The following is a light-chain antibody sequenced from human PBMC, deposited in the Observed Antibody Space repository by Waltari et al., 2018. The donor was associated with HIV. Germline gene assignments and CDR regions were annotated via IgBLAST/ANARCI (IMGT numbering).Light chain of an antibody. CDR2: RSN. Sequence: QSVLTQPPSASGTPGQRVTISCSGSSSNIGSNYVYWYQQLPGTAPKLLIYRSNQRPSGVPDRFSGSKSATSASLAISGLRSEDEADYYCAAWDGSLSGFWVFGGGTKLAVL. J-gene: IGLJ3*02. CDR1: SSNIGSNY. CDR3: AAWDGSLSGFWV. V-gene: IGLV1-47*01.